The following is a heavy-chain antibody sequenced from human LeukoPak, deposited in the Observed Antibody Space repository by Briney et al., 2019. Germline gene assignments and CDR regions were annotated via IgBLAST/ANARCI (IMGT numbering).Heavy chain of an antibody. Sequence: SETLSLTCSVSGGSLSSSSHYWGWIRQPPGKGLEWIGTIYYSGSTYYNPSLQSRVTISVDTSKNQFSLKLSSVTAADTAVYYCARSYYYDSSGYLGDWFDPWGQGTLVTVSS. CDR2: IYYSGST. V-gene: IGHV4-39*07. CDR1: GGSLSSSSHY. CDR3: ARSYYYDSSGYLGDWFDP. J-gene: IGHJ5*02. D-gene: IGHD3-22*01.